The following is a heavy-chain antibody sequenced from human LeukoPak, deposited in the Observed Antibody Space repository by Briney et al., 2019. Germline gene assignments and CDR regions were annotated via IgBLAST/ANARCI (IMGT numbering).Heavy chain of an antibody. CDR2: INWNGGST. J-gene: IGHJ4*02. V-gene: IGHV3-20*04. D-gene: IGHD3-16*02. CDR3: ARERDETPGYDYVWGSYRYEDY. CDR1: GFTFDDYG. Sequence: GGSLRLSCAASGFTFDDYGMSWVRQAPGKGLEWVSGINWNGGSTGYADSVKGRFTISRDNAKNSLYLQMNSLRAEDTAVYYCARERDETPGYDYVWGSYRYEDYWGQGTLVTVSS.